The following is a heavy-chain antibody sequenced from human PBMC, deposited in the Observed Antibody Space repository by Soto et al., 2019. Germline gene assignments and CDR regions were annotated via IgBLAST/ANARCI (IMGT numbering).Heavy chain of an antibody. J-gene: IGHJ3*02. V-gene: IGHV4-31*03. CDR1: GGSISSGGYY. Sequence: QVQLQESGPGLVKPSQTLSLTCTVSGGSISSGGYYWSWIRQHPGKGLEWIGYIYYSGSTYYNPSLKIRVTIPVDTSKNQFSLKLSSVTAADTAVYYGARDVGQGYNDAFYIWGKGTMVTVSS. CDR3: ARDVGQGYNDAFYI. CDR2: IYYSGST. D-gene: IGHD5-12*01.